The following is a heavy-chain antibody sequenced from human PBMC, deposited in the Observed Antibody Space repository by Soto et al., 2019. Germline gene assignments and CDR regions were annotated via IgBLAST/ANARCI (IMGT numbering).Heavy chain of an antibody. CDR3: ARDLNRVFDEDFRGTPAY. Sequence: GGPVKVSCKASGYIFTNYGISWVRQAPGQGLGWMGWISAYKGNTNYAQKFQGRVTLTTDTSTSTASMELRSLRSDDTAVYYCARDLNRVFDEDFRGTPAYWGQGTLVTVSS. CDR2: ISAYKGNT. J-gene: IGHJ4*02. D-gene: IGHD1-1*01. V-gene: IGHV1-18*01. CDR1: GYIFTNYG.